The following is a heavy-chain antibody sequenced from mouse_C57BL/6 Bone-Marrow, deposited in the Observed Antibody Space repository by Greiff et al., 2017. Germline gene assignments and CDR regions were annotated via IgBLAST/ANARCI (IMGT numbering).Heavy chain of an antibody. CDR2: ISSGSSTI. J-gene: IGHJ3*01. Sequence: EVQRVESGGGLVKPGGSLTLSCAASGFTFSDYGMHWVRQAPEKGLEWVAYISSGSSTIYYADTVKGRFTISRDNAKNTLFLQMTSLRSEETAMYYCARERWFPFAYWGQGTLVTVSA. V-gene: IGHV5-17*01. CDR1: GFTFSDYG. D-gene: IGHD2-3*01. CDR3: ARERWFPFAY.